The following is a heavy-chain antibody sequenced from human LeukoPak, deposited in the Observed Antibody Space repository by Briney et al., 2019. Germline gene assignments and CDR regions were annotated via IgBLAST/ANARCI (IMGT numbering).Heavy chain of an antibody. V-gene: IGHV1-24*01. CDR2: FDPEDGET. D-gene: IGHD5-12*01. CDR3: ATVPRTSIYSGYDYYYYGMDV. Sequence: ASVKVSCKVSGYTLTELSMHWVRQAPGKGLEWMGGFDPEDGETIYAQKFQGRVTMTEDTSTDTAYMELSSLRSEDTAVYYCATVPRTSIYSGYDYYYYGMDVWGQGTSVTVSS. CDR1: GYTLTELS. J-gene: IGHJ6*02.